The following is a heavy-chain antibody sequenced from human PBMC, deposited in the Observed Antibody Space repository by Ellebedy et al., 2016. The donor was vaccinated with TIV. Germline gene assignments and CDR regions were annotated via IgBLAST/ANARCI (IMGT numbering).Heavy chain of an antibody. Sequence: SVKVSXKASAGTFSSYAISWVRQAPGQGLEWMGGIIPIFGTANYAQKFQGRVTITADESTSTAYMELSSLRSEDTAVYYCASGFRQDVFDIWGQGTTVTVSS. J-gene: IGHJ3*02. CDR1: AGTFSSYA. CDR2: IIPIFGTA. V-gene: IGHV1-69*13. CDR3: ASGFRQDVFDI.